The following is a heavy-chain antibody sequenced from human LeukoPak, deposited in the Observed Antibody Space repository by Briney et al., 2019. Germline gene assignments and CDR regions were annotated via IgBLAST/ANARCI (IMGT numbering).Heavy chain of an antibody. CDR1: GFTLSIYW. J-gene: IGHJ4*02. V-gene: IGHV3-7*01. Sequence: GGSLRLSCEASGFTLSIYWMSWVRQVPGKGLEWVAYIKPDGGEEDYVESVRGRFTILRDNAKNSLYLQMHSLRDEDTAVYYCARGSIVAPNFDIWGQGTLVTVSS. D-gene: IGHD6-6*01. CDR2: IKPDGGEE. CDR3: ARGSIVAPNFDI.